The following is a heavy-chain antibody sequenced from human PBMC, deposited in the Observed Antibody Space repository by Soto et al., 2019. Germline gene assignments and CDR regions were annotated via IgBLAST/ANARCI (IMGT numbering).Heavy chain of an antibody. D-gene: IGHD2-2*02. CDR3: AREGYCSSTSCYRGYYYYYGMDV. Sequence: GASVKVSCKASGYTFTSYGISWVRQAPGQGLEWMGWISAYNGNTNYAQKLQGRVTMTTDTPTSTAYMELRSLRSDDTAVYYCAREGYCSSTSCYRGYYYYYGMDVWGQGTTVTVSS. CDR1: GYTFTSYG. J-gene: IGHJ6*02. CDR2: ISAYNGNT. V-gene: IGHV1-18*04.